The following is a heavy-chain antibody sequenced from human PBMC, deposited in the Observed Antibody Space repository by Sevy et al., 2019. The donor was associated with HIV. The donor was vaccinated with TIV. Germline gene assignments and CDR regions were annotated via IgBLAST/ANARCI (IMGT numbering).Heavy chain of an antibody. CDR2: IYYSGSN. Sequence: SETLSLTCTVSGGSISSYYWSWIRQPPGKGLEWIGYIYYSGSNNYNPSLKSRVTISVDTSKNQFSLKLSSVTAADTAVYYCAGDSSGMWGPVDYWGQGTLVTVSS. J-gene: IGHJ4*02. CDR3: AGDSSGMWGPVDY. D-gene: IGHD6-25*01. V-gene: IGHV4-59*01. CDR1: GGSISSYY.